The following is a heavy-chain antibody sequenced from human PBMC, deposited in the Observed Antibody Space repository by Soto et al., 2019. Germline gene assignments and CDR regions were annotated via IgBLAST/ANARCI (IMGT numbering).Heavy chain of an antibody. Sequence: VGSLRLSCAASGFTFSSYEMNWVRQAPGKGLEWVSYISSSGSTIYYADSVKGRFTISRDNAKNSLYLQMNSLRAEDTAVYYCARDFRGIVVVPAANRYFDLWGRGTLVTVSS. V-gene: IGHV3-48*03. J-gene: IGHJ2*01. CDR3: ARDFRGIVVVPAANRYFDL. D-gene: IGHD2-2*01. CDR2: ISSSGSTI. CDR1: GFTFSSYE.